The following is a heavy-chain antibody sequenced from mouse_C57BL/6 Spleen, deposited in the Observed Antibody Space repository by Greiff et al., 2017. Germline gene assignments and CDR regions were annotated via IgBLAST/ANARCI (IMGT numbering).Heavy chain of an antibody. V-gene: IGHV1-82*01. Sequence: QVQLQQSGPELVHPGASLPISCNASGYAFRSSWMNWVKQRPGKGLEWIGRIYPGDGDTHYNGKFKGQATLTADKSSSPAYMQLSSLTSEDSAVYFCAREAGTCWYFDVWGTGTTVTVSS. J-gene: IGHJ1*03. CDR1: GYAFRSSW. CDR3: AREAGTCWYFDV. D-gene: IGHD4-1*01. CDR2: IYPGDGDT.